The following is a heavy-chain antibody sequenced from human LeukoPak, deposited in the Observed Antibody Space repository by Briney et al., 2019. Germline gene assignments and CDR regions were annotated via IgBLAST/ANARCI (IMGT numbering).Heavy chain of an antibody. CDR1: GGSISDYY. CDR3: ARQGSRGDNWFDP. J-gene: IGHJ5*02. V-gene: IGHV4-59*01. Sequence: SETLSLTCTVSGGSISDYYWSWIRQPPGKGLEWIGHIYYSGSTNYNPSLKSRVTISVDTSKNQFSLKLSSVTAADTAVYYCARQGSRGDNWFDPWGQGTLVTVSS. CDR2: IYYSGST. D-gene: IGHD7-27*01.